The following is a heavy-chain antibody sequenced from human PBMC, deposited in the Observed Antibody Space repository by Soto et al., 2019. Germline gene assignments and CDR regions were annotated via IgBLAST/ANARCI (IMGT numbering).Heavy chain of an antibody. J-gene: IGHJ4*02. CDR1: GYTFSSYH. CDR2: INHNTGGA. CDR3: ATEGDPRVYAATVVEN. Sequence: QVQLVQSGAEVKEPGASVRISCKASGYTFSSYHMHWVRQAPGQGLEWMGKINHNTGGAGYAQNLQDRVTMTRDTSATTVYMEVSSLRSEDTAMYFCATEGDPRVYAATVVENWGQGTLVSVSS. V-gene: IGHV1-46*04. D-gene: IGHD3-16*01.